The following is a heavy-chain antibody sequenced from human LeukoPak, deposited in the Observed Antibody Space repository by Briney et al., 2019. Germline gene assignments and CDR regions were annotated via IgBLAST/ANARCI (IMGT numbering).Heavy chain of an antibody. V-gene: IGHV1-2*02. CDR2: INPNSGGT. D-gene: IGHD3-22*01. CDR1: GYTFTGYY. CDR3: ARGYYDSSGYYSRGELDY. J-gene: IGHJ4*02. Sequence: ASVKVSCKASGYTFTGYYMHWVRQAPGQGLEWMGWINPNSGGTNYAQKFQGRVTMTRDTSISTAYMELSRLRSDDTAVYYCARGYYDSSGYYSRGELDYWGQGTLVTVSS.